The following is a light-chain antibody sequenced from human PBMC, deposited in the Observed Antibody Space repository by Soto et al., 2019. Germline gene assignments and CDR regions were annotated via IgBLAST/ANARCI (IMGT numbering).Light chain of an antibody. V-gene: IGKV1-39*01. J-gene: IGKJ2*01. Sequence: DIQMTQSPSSLSASVGDRVTITCRASQSIYSSLNWYHQKPGKAPKLLIYAASNLQSGVPSRFSGSGSGTDFTLSTSSQQPEDFATYYFQQRNSAPYTFAQGTKLET. CDR2: AAS. CDR3: QQRNSAPYT. CDR1: QSIYSS.